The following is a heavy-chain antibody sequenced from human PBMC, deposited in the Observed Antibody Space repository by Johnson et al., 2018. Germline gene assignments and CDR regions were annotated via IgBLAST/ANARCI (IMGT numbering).Heavy chain of an antibody. CDR1: GFTFSNYG. D-gene: IGHD6-25*01. J-gene: IGHJ3*02. V-gene: IGHV3-33*01. CDR3: ASDLGGYSPQGEDAFDS. Sequence: QVQLVESGGGVVQPGTSLRLSCAASGFTFSNYGMHWVRQAPGKGLEWVAVIWFNGNKKYYGDSVKGRFTISRDNSNNKRYLQMNSLRVDDTAVYYWASDLGGYSPQGEDAFDSWGQGTLVTVSS. CDR2: IWFNGNKK.